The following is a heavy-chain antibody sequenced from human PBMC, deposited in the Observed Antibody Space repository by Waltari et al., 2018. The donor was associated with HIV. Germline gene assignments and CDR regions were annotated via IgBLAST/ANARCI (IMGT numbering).Heavy chain of an antibody. Sequence: EVQLVESGGGLVQPGRSLRLSCTASGFTFGDYAMSWFRQASGKGLEWVGFIRSKAYGGTTEYAASVKGRFTISRDDSKSIAYLQMNSLKTEDTAVYYCTRDRSFTEPGYSSSCPDYWGQGTLVTVSS. CDR2: IRSKAYGGTT. CDR3: TRDRSFTEPGYSSSCPDY. V-gene: IGHV3-49*03. J-gene: IGHJ4*02. D-gene: IGHD6-13*01. CDR1: GFTFGDYA.